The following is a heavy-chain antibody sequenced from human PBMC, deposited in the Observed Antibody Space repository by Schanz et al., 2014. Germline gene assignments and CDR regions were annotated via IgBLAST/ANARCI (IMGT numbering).Heavy chain of an antibody. CDR3: AKGPYYYYYMDV. V-gene: IGHV3-48*01. CDR1: GFTFSSYS. Sequence: EMQLLESGGGLIQPGGSLRLSCAASGFTFSSYSMNWVRQAPGKGLEWVSYISSSSSTRYYADSVKGRFTISGDSSKYTVYLQMNSLRADDTAVYYCAKGPYYYYYMDVWGNGTTVTVSS. J-gene: IGHJ6*03. CDR2: ISSSSSTR.